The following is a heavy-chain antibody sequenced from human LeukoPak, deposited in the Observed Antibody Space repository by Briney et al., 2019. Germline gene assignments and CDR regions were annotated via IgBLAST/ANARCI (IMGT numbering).Heavy chain of an antibody. CDR1: GFTVSSNY. CDR3: AKDPGYAIYYFDY. J-gene: IGHJ4*02. Sequence: PGGSLRLSCAASGFTVSSNYMSWVRQAPGKGLEWVSTVSGNGRDTYYADSMKGRFTISRDNPKNTLYLQMNGLRAEDTAVYYCAKDPGYAIYYFDYWGQGALVTVSS. CDR2: VSGNGRDT. D-gene: IGHD3-9*01. V-gene: IGHV3-23*01.